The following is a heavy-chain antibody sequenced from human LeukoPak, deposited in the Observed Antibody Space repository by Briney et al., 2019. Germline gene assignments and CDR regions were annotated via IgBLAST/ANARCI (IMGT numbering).Heavy chain of an antibody. CDR1: GFTFSSYS. CDR3: TRVGITMIVVVPPDY. CDR2: ITSSSNYI. Sequence: GGSRRLSCAASGFTFSSYSMNWVRQAPGKGLEWVSSITSSSNYIYYADSVKGRFTISRDNAKNSLYLQMDSLRAGDTAVYYCTRVGITMIVVVPPDYWGQGTLVTVSS. D-gene: IGHD3-22*01. J-gene: IGHJ4*02. V-gene: IGHV3-21*01.